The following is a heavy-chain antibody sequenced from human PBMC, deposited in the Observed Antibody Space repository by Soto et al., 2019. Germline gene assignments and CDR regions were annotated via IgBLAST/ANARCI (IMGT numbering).Heavy chain of an antibody. CDR3: ARDSRAMIVVAAVMGAFDP. J-gene: IGHJ5*02. CDR2: IWYDGSNK. Sequence: QVQLVESGGGVVQPGRSLRLSCAASGFTFSSYGMHWVRQAPGKGLEWVAVIWYDGSNKYYADSVKGRFTISRDNSKNTLYLQMNSLRAEDTAVYYCARDSRAMIVVAAVMGAFDPWGQGTLVTVSS. V-gene: IGHV3-33*01. D-gene: IGHD3-22*01. CDR1: GFTFSSYG.